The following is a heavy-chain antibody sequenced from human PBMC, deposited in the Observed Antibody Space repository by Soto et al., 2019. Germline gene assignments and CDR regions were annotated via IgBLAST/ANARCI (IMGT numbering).Heavy chain of an antibody. D-gene: IGHD4-17*01. V-gene: IGHV1-69*10. CDR1: GGTFSSYA. CDR2: IIPILGIA. J-gene: IGHJ6*02. Sequence: ASVKVSCKASGGTFSSYAISWVRQAPGQGLEWMGGIIPILGIANYAQKFQGRVTITADKSTSTAYMELSSLRSEDTAVYYCATPSVDYGDYTPYYGMDVWGQGTTVTVSS. CDR3: ATPSVDYGDYTPYYGMDV.